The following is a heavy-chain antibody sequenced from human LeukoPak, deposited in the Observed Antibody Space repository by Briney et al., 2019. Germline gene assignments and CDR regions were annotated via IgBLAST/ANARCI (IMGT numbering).Heavy chain of an antibody. D-gene: IGHD2-2*01. CDR2: INPNDGDT. J-gene: IGHJ4*02. Sequence: GASVKVSCKASGYTFTDYHMHWVRQAPGRGFEWMGWINPNDGDTNYAQKFQGRVTMTRDTSISTAHMEVSRLRSDDTAVYYCARANFLYCSSSTCLFDYWGQGTLVTVSS. CDR1: GYTFTDYH. CDR3: ARANFLYCSSSTCLFDY. V-gene: IGHV1-2*02.